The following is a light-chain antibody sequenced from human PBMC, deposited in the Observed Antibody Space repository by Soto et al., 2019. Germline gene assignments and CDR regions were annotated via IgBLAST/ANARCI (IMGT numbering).Light chain of an antibody. V-gene: IGKV3-11*01. CDR3: QQRSNWPLT. Sequence: EIVLTQSPATLSLFPGERATLSCRASQSVDTFLAWYQQKPGQAPRLLIYDASNRATGIPARFSGSGSETDFTLTISTLEPEDVAVYYCQQRSNWPLTFGGGTNVEIK. CDR2: DAS. J-gene: IGKJ4*01. CDR1: QSVDTF.